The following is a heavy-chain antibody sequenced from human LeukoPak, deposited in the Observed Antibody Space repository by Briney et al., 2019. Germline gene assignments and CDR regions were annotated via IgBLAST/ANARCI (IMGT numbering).Heavy chain of an antibody. Sequence: SQTPSLTCAIPLDSLSINNGCWNWSRQYPSRGLECQVMTYYRSKWYNDYAESMKGRITISPDTSMNQFSLQLNSVTPEDTAVYYCARDVGTSGWYTFDYWGQGTLVTVSS. J-gene: IGHJ4*02. CDR2: TYYRSKWYN. CDR3: ARDVGTSGWYTFDY. V-gene: IGHV6-1*01. D-gene: IGHD6-19*01. CDR1: LDSLSINNGC.